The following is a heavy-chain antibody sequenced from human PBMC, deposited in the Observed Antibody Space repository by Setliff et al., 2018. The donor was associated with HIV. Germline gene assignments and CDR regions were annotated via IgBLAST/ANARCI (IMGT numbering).Heavy chain of an antibody. CDR2: INPHAGVT. D-gene: IGHD3-3*01. CDR3: ARDLRDVFEEWFSTLDDGMDV. CDR1: GYIFIRYY. Sequence: ASVKVSCKTSGYIFIRYYIFWVRQAPGQGLEWMGNINPHAGVTKYAEKFRGRVTMTRDTSINTIYMELSRLRSDDTAVYYCARDLRDVFEEWFSTLDDGMDVWGQGTTVTVSS. J-gene: IGHJ6*02. V-gene: IGHV1-2*02.